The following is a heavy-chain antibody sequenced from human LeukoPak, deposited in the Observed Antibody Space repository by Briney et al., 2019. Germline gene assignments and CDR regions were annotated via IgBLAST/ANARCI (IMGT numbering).Heavy chain of an antibody. D-gene: IGHD3-3*01. CDR2: IYTSGST. Sequence: SETLSLTCTVSGGPIRSYYGSWLRQPAGQGLEWIGRIYTSGSTNYNPSLKSRVTMSVDTSKNQFSLKLSSVTAADTAVYYCARTDFWSGPPGFDYWGQGTLVTVSS. CDR1: GGPIRSYY. V-gene: IGHV4-4*07. J-gene: IGHJ4*02. CDR3: ARTDFWSGPPGFDY.